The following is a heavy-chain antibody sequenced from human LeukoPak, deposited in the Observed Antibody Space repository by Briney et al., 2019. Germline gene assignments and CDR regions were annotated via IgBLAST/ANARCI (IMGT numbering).Heavy chain of an antibody. J-gene: IGHJ4*02. CDR2: IHTTERT. Sequence: KSSETLSLTCSISGGSISSGDHYWTWIRQPAGKELEWIGRIHTTERTNYNPSLKSRVYISVDTSKNQFSLELSSLTAADTAVYYCASKVWSGYLGYWGQGTLVTVSS. CDR1: GGSISSGDHY. D-gene: IGHD3-3*01. CDR3: ASKVWSGYLGY. V-gene: IGHV4-61*02.